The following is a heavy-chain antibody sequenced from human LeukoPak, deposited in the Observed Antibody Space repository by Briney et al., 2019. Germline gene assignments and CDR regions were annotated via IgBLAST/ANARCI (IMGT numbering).Heavy chain of an antibody. CDR1: GGSISSYY. D-gene: IGHD3-3*01. V-gene: IGHV4-59*12. CDR2: IYYTGST. CDR3: ARDNALRFPPSSAFDI. J-gene: IGHJ3*02. Sequence: PSETLSLTCTVSGGSISSYYWSWIRQPPGKGLEWMGYIYYTGSTNYNPSLKSRVTMSVDTSKNQFSLKLSSVTAADTAVYYCARDNALRFPPSSAFDIWGQGTMVTVSS.